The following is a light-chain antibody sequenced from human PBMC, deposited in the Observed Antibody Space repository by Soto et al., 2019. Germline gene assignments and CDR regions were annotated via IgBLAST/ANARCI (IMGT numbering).Light chain of an antibody. CDR1: SSDVGSYNR. J-gene: IGLJ1*01. Sequence: QSALAQPPSVFGSPGQSVTIPCTGTSSDVGSYNRVSWYHQAPGTAPRLMIYEVSNRPSGVPDRFSGSKSGNTASLTISGLQAEDEADYYCASYTTHTARFVFGTGTKVT. V-gene: IGLV2-18*02. CDR2: EVS. CDR3: ASYTTHTARFV.